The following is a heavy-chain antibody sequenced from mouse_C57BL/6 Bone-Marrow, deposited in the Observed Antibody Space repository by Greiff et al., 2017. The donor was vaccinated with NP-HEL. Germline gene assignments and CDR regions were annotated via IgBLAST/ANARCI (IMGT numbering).Heavy chain of an antibody. J-gene: IGHJ4*01. Sequence: QVQLQQPGAELVKPGASVKMSCKASGYTFTSYWITWVKQRPGQGLEWIGNIDPSDSETHYNQKFKDKATLTVDKSSSTAYMQLSSLTSEDSAVYYCARNGQLRAMDYWGKGTSVTVSS. CDR3: ARNGQLRAMDY. D-gene: IGHD3-2*02. CDR2: IDPSDSET. V-gene: IGHV1-61*01. CDR1: GYTFTSYW.